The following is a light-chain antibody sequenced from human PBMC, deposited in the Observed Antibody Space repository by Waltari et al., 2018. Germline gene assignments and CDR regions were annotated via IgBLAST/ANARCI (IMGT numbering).Light chain of an antibody. V-gene: IGLV1-40*01. CDR2: GNI. J-gene: IGLJ1*01. Sequence: QSVLTQPPSVSGAPGQRVTISCTGSRSNIGAGYDVHWYQQLPETAPKLLMYGNINRPSGVPDRFSGSKSGTSASLAITGLQAEDEADYYCQSYDSSLSGYVFGTGTKVTVL. CDR3: QSYDSSLSGYV. CDR1: RSNIGAGYD.